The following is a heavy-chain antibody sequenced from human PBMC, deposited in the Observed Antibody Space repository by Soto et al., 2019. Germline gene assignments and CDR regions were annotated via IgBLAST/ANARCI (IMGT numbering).Heavy chain of an antibody. CDR3: ASGISSSGPTSAFDY. CDR1: GYSFTSYW. V-gene: IGHV5-51*01. J-gene: IGHJ4*02. D-gene: IGHD3-3*02. CDR2: IYPGDSDT. Sequence: GESLKISCKGSGYSFTSYWIGWVRQMPGKGLEWMGIIYPGDSDTRYSPSFQGQVTISADKSISTAYLQWSSLKASDTAMYYCASGISSSGPTSAFDYWGQGTLVTVSS.